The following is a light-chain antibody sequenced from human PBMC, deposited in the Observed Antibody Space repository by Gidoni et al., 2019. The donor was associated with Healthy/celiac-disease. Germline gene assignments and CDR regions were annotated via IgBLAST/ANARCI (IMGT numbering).Light chain of an antibody. CDR2: DES. Sequence: SYELTQPPSVSVAPGQTARIACGGHKIGIKSVHWYHQKPGQAPVLVVYDESDRPSGIPERFSGSKYGTTATLIITRVEAGDEADYYCQVWDSDSDHYVFGAGTKVTVL. V-gene: IGLV3-21*02. CDR3: QVWDSDSDHYV. CDR1: KIGIKS. J-gene: IGLJ1*01.